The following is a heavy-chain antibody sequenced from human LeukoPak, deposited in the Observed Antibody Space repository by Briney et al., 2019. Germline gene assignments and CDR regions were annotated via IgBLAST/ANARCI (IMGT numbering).Heavy chain of an antibody. V-gene: IGHV3-48*04. CDR2: ISSSSSTI. D-gene: IGHD2-2*01. CDR1: GFTFSSYS. Sequence: GGSLRLSCAASGFTFSSYSMNWVRQAPGKGLEWVSYISSSSSTIYYADSVKGRFTISRDNAKNSLYLQMNSLRSEDTAVYYCASTGGVVPAASVEGFDYWGQGTLVTVSS. J-gene: IGHJ4*02. CDR3: ASTGGVVPAASVEGFDY.